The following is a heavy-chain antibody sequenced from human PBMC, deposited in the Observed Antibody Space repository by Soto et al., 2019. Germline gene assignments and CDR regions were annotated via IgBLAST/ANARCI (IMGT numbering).Heavy chain of an antibody. D-gene: IGHD3-9*01. V-gene: IGHV4-30-2*01. Sequence: PSETLSVTCAVSGGSINNGGYSWSWLRQPPGKGLEWIGYISHGGNTYYNPSLRSRVIMSIDKSKNHFSLGLKSVTAADTATYYCARTSYDILTGRLDAFDIWGQGTMVTVSS. CDR3: ARTSYDILTGRLDAFDI. J-gene: IGHJ3*02. CDR1: GGSINNGGYS. CDR2: ISHGGNT.